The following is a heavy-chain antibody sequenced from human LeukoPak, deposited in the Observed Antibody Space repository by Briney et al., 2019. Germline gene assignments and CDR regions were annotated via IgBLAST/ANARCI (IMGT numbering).Heavy chain of an antibody. D-gene: IGHD3-22*01. CDR1: GGSFSGYY. V-gene: IGHV4-34*01. CDR3: ARGYDSSGYTIYYHYYMDV. J-gene: IGHJ6*03. Sequence: PSETLSLTCAVYGGSFSGYYWSWIRQPPGKGLEWIGEINHSGSTNYNPSLKSRVTISVDTSKNQFSLKLSSVTAADTAVYYCARGYDSSGYTIYYHYYMDVWGKGTTVTVSS. CDR2: INHSGST.